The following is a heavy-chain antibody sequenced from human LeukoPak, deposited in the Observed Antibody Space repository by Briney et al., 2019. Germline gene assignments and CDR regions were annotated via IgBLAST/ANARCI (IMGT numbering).Heavy chain of an antibody. Sequence: PGGSLRLSCAASGFTFGDYAMHWVRQAPGKGLEWVSGISWNSGSIGYADSVKGRFTISRDNAKNSLYLQMNSLRVEDTALYYCAKDTYSSSLTGFDYWGQGTLVTVSS. CDR1: GFTFGDYA. CDR2: ISWNSGSI. D-gene: IGHD6-6*01. V-gene: IGHV3-9*01. CDR3: AKDTYSSSLTGFDY. J-gene: IGHJ4*02.